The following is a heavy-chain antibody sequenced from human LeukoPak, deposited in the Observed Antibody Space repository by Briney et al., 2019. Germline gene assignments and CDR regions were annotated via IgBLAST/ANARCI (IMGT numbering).Heavy chain of an antibody. V-gene: IGHV1-69*05. CDR1: GGTFSSYA. Sequence: SVKVSCKASGGTFSSYAVSWVRQAPGQGLEWMGRIIPIFGTANYAQKFQGRVTITTDESTSTPYMELSSLRSEDTAVCYCAREPYDFWSAMMGYFDYWGQGTLVTVSS. J-gene: IGHJ4*02. CDR3: AREPYDFWSAMMGYFDY. CDR2: IIPIFGTA. D-gene: IGHD3-3*01.